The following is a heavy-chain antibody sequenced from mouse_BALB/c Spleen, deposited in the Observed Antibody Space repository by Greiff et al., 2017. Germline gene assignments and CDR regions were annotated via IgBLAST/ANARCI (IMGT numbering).Heavy chain of an antibody. Sequence: VQLQQSGPGLVAPSQSLSITCTVSGFSLTSYGVHWVRQPPGKGLEWLGMIWGGGSTDYNSALKSRLSISKDNSKSQVFLKMNSLQTDDTAMYYCARRGDYYDYDGFAYWGQGTLVTVSA. V-gene: IGHV2-6-4*01. CDR2: IWGGGST. D-gene: IGHD2-4*01. J-gene: IGHJ3*01. CDR1: GFSLTSYG. CDR3: ARRGDYYDYDGFAY.